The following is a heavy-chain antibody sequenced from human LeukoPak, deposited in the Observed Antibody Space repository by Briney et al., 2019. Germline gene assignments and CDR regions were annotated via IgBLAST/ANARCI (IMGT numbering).Heavy chain of an antibody. CDR2: IIPNFGRA. J-gene: IGHJ4*02. CDR3: ARDTYYYDSRYDY. D-gene: IGHD3-22*01. CDR1: GGTFISYA. Sequence: ASVKVSCKASGGTFISYAISWVRQAPGQGLEWMGRIIPNFGRANYAQKFQGRVTITTDEDKSTDYMEMRRLRADDTAVYYCARDTYYYDSRYDYWGQGTLVTVSS. V-gene: IGHV1-69*05.